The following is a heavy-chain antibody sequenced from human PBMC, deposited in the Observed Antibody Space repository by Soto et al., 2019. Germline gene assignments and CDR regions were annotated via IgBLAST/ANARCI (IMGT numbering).Heavy chain of an antibody. CDR2: ISYDGSNK. CDR1: GFTFSSYG. D-gene: IGHD6-19*01. J-gene: IGHJ4*01. CDR3: AKGRRGWFSFDY. Sequence: GGSLTLSCAASGFTFSSYGMHWVRQAPGKGLEWVAVISYDGSNKYYADSVKGRFTISRDNSKNTLYLQMNSLRAEDTAVYYCAKGRRGWFSFDYWGHGTLVTVSS. V-gene: IGHV3-30*18.